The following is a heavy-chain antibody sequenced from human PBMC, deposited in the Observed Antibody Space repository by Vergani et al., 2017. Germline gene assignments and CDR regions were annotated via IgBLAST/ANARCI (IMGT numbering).Heavy chain of an antibody. J-gene: IGHJ5*02. Sequence: QVQLVQSGAEVKKPGASVKVSCKASGYTFTSYYMHWVRQAPGQGLEWMGIINPSGGSTSYAQKFQGRVTMTRDTSTSTVYMELSSLRSEDTAVYYCARDYYGSGSYYKNWFDPWGQGTLVTVSS. CDR3: ARDYYGSGSYYKNWFDP. D-gene: IGHD3-10*01. CDR2: INPSGGST. V-gene: IGHV1-46*01. CDR1: GYTFTSYY.